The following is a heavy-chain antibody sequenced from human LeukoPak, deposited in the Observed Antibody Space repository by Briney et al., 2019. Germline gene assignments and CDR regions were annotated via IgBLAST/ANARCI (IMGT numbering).Heavy chain of an antibody. CDR1: GGSFSGYY. V-gene: IGHV4-34*01. CDR2: INHSGST. D-gene: IGHD2-15*01. CDR3: ARGIPEYCSGGSCWRPDY. Sequence: PSETLSLTCAVYGGSFSGYYWSWIRQPPGKGLEWIGEINHSGSTNYNPSLKSRVTISVDTSKNQFSLKLSSVTAADTAVYYCARGIPEYCSGGSCWRPDYWGQGTLVTVSS. J-gene: IGHJ4*02.